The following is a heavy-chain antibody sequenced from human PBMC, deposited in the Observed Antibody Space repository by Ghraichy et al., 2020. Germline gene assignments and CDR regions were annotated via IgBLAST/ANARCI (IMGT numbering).Heavy chain of an antibody. CDR2: INPNSGGT. J-gene: IGHJ3*02. V-gene: IGHV1-2*02. CDR3: ARCRLPYSGSYYAPPWVDAFDI. D-gene: IGHD1-26*01. Sequence: ASVKVSCKASGYTFTGYYMHWVRQAPGQGLEWMGWINPNSGGTNYAQKFQGRVTMTRDTSISTAYMELSRLRSDDTAVYYCARCRLPYSGSYYAPPWVDAFDIWGQGTMVTVSS. CDR1: GYTFTGYY.